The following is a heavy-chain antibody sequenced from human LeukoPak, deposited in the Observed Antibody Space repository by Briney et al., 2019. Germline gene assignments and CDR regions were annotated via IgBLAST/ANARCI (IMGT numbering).Heavy chain of an antibody. V-gene: IGHV3-7*01. CDR2: IKQDGSEK. Sequence: GGSLRLSCAASGFTFSSYWMSWVRQAPGKGLEWVANIKQDGSEKYYVDSVKGRFTISRDNAKNSLYLQMNSLRAEDTAVYYCITGDYDFWSGFYSPNHYFDYWGQGTLVTVSS. CDR3: ITGDYDFWSGFYSPNHYFDY. D-gene: IGHD3-3*01. CDR1: GFTFSSYW. J-gene: IGHJ4*02.